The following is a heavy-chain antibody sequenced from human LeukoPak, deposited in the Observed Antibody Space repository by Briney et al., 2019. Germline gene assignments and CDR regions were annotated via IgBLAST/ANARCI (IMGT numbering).Heavy chain of an antibody. J-gene: IGHJ3*02. CDR2: INPSGGST. CDR1: GYTFTSYY. V-gene: IGHV1-46*01. D-gene: IGHD6-19*01. Sequence: ASVKVSCKASGYTFTSYYMHWVRQAPGQGLEWMGIINPSGGSTSYAQKFQGRVTMTRDTSTSTVYMELSSLRSEDTAVYYCARSHGSSGWFKGDDAFDIXXXGXMXTVSS. CDR3: ARSHGSSGWFKGDDAFDI.